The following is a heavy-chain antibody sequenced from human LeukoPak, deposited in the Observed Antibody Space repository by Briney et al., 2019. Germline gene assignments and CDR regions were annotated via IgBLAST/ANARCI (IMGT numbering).Heavy chain of an antibody. V-gene: IGHV3-11*04. Sequence: GGSLRLSCAASGFTFSDYYMNWIRQAPGKGLEWVSYISSSGSNIYYADSVKGRFTFSRDNAKNSLYLQMNSLRAEDTAVYYCARDGNYYEIGYFDLWGRGTLVTVSS. CDR1: GFTFSDYY. CDR3: ARDGNYYEIGYFDL. J-gene: IGHJ2*01. CDR2: ISSSGSNI. D-gene: IGHD3-22*01.